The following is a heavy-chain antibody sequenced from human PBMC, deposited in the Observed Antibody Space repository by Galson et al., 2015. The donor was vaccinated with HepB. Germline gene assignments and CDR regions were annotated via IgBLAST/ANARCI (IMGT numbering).Heavy chain of an antibody. CDR3: ARNLPGIKAFDI. Sequence: SVKVSCKASGYTFTSYGFNWVRQAPGQGLEWMGWINTYNGNTNYAQKFQGRVTMTTDTSTSTAYMGLRSLRSDDTAVYYCARNLPGIKAFDIWGQGTMVTVSS. CDR1: GYTFTSYG. J-gene: IGHJ3*02. D-gene: IGHD3-10*01. V-gene: IGHV1-18*01. CDR2: INTYNGNT.